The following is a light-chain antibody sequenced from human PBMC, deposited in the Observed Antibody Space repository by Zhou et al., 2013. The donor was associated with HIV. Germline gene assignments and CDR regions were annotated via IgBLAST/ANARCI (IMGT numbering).Light chain of an antibody. CDR3: QQSYSPPRT. CDR2: VAS. J-gene: IGKJ2*01. CDR1: QSISHY. Sequence: DIQMTQSPSSLSASVGDRVTITCRASQSISHYLNWYQQKPGKAPELLIYVASNLQNGVPSRFSGSGSGDRFRLSPSAVCNLKILQLYYCQQSYSPPRTFGQGTKPGDQT. V-gene: IGKV1-39*01.